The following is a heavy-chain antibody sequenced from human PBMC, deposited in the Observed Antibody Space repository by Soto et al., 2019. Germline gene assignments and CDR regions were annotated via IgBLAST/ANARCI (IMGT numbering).Heavy chain of an antibody. D-gene: IGHD3-16*01. CDR3: AHTLSSADYVSWYFDL. V-gene: IGHV2-5*01. J-gene: IGHJ2*01. CDR2: IYWNDDK. Sequence: QITLKESGPTLVKPTRTLTLTCTFSGFSLTTNGVGVGWIRQPPGKVLEWLALIYWNDDKRYSPSLKSRLTITKDTPKNQVVLTMTNMDPVDTATYYCAHTLSSADYVSWYFDLWGRGTLVTVSS. CDR1: GFSLTTNGVG.